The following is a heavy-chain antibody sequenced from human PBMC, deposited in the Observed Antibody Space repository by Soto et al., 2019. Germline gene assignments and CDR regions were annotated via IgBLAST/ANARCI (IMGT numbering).Heavy chain of an antibody. D-gene: IGHD6-19*01. CDR2: MYDNGGT. Sequence: SETLSLTCTVSGFTISSYYWSWIRQPPEKGLEWIGYMYDNGGTNYNPSLKSRVTISVDTSKNQFSLTLSSVTAADTAVYYCARARGKYSSGDAQYFQHWGQGTLVTVSS. V-gene: IGHV4-59*01. CDR1: GFTISSYY. CDR3: ARARGKYSSGDAQYFQH. J-gene: IGHJ1*01.